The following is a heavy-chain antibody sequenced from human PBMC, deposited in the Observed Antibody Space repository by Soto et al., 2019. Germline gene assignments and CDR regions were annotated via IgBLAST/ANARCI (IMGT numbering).Heavy chain of an antibody. CDR1: GGSVSNKTYY. V-gene: IGHV4-61*01. Sequence: SETLSLTCSVSGGSVSNKTYYWSWIRQPPGKRLEWIGYVYCSGTTNYNPSLKSRVTISVDLSKNQFSLRLSSVTTADTALYYCARTTAVPNTLRSRYFFDYWGQGTLVTVSS. J-gene: IGHJ4*02. CDR2: VYCSGTT. D-gene: IGHD4-17*01. CDR3: ARTTAVPNTLRSRYFFDY.